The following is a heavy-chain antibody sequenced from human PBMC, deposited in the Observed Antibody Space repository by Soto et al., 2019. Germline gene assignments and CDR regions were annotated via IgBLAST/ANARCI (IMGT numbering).Heavy chain of an antibody. Sequence: GESLRLSCAASEFTVSSNYMNWVRQAPGKGLECVSTIYSGGSTYYADSVKGRFTISRDNSKNTLYLQMNNLRAEDTAVYYCAGRVGATNYGMDVWGQGTTVTVSS. CDR3: AGRVGATNYGMDV. CDR1: EFTVSSNY. D-gene: IGHD1-26*01. V-gene: IGHV3-53*01. CDR2: IYSGGST. J-gene: IGHJ6*02.